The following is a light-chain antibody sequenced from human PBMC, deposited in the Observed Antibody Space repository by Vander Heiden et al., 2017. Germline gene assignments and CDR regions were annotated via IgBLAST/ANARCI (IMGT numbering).Light chain of an antibody. Sequence: QSALTQPASVSGSPGQSITISCTGTSSDVGSYHLVSWYQHHPGKAPQLIIYEVSKRPSGISHRFSGSKSGNTASLTVSGLKAEDEADYYCCSYAGTTTVVVLGGGTKLTVL. V-gene: IGLV2-23*02. CDR2: EVS. CDR1: SSDVGSYHL. J-gene: IGLJ3*02. CDR3: CSYAGTTTVVV.